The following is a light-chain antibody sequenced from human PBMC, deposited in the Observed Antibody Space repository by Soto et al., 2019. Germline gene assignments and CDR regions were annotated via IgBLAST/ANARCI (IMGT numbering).Light chain of an antibody. J-gene: IGLJ1*01. CDR3: NSYTSKSTGV. CDR2: EVS. Sequence: SALTQPASVSGSPGQSITISCTGTSSDVGGYNYVSWYQQHPGKAPKLIIYEVSNRPSGVSNRFSGSKSGNTGSLTISGLQAEDEADYYCNSYTSKSTGVFGTGTKLTVL. V-gene: IGLV2-14*01. CDR1: SSDVGGYNY.